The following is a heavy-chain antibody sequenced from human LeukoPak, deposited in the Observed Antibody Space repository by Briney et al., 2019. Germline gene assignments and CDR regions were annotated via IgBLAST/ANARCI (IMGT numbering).Heavy chain of an antibody. V-gene: IGHV1-69*01. CDR3: ARDLLIVGATTRAFDI. J-gene: IGHJ3*02. CDR1: GGTFSSYA. Sequence: SVKVSCKASGGTFSSYAISWVRQAPGQGLEWMGGIIPIFGTANYAQKFQGRVTITADESTSTAYMELSSLRPEDTAVYYCARDLLIVGATTRAFDIWGQGTMVTVSS. CDR2: IIPIFGTA. D-gene: IGHD1-26*01.